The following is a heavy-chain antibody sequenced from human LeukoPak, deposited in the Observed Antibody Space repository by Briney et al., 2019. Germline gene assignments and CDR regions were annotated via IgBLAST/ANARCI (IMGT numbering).Heavy chain of an antibody. D-gene: IGHD2-2*01. J-gene: IGHJ5*02. V-gene: IGHV1-69*01. Sequence: SVKVSCKASGGTFSSYAISWVRQAPGQGLEWRGGIIPIFGTANYAQKFQGRVTITADESTSTAYMELSSVRSENTAVYYCARGRVPAATYNWFDPWGQGTLVTVSS. CDR2: IIPIFGTA. CDR3: ARGRVPAATYNWFDP. CDR1: GGTFSSYA.